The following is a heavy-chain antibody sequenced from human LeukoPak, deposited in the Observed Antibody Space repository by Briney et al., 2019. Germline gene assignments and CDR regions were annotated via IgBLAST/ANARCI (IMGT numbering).Heavy chain of an antibody. V-gene: IGHV3-33*01. Sequence: GGSLRLSCAASGFTFSTYGFHWVRQAPGKGLEWVAATFYDGSKSFYTDSVKGRFTISRDNSKNTLYLQMNSLRAEDSAVYCCARDRQEQHQVGSGNHLDNWFDSWGQGTLVTVSS. D-gene: IGHD1-26*01. CDR2: TFYDGSKS. CDR1: GFTFSTYG. CDR3: ARDRQEQHQVGSGNHLDNWFDS. J-gene: IGHJ5*01.